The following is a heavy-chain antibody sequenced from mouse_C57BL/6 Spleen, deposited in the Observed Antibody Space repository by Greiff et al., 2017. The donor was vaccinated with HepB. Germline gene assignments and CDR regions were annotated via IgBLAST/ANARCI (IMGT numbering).Heavy chain of an antibody. CDR3: ASLITTVVAYYFDY. D-gene: IGHD1-1*01. CDR2: ILPGSGST. V-gene: IGHV1-9*01. Sequence: VMLVESGAELMKPGASVKLSCKATGYTFTGYWIEWVKQRPGHGLEWIGEILPGSGSTNYNEKFKGKATFTADTSSNTAYMQLSSLTTEDSAIYYCASLITTVVAYYFDYWGQGTTLTVSS. CDR1: GYTFTGYW. J-gene: IGHJ2*01.